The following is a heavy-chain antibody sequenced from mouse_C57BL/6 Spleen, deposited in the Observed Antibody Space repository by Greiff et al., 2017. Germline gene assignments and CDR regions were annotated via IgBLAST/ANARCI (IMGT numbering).Heavy chain of an antibody. Sequence: QVQLQQPGTELVKPGASVKLSCKASGYTFTSYWMHWVKQRPGQGLEWIGKINPSNGGTNYNEKFKSKATLTVDKSSSTAYMQLSSLTSEDSAVYYCARLPTSYYAMDYWGQGTSVTVSS. CDR1: GYTFTSYW. J-gene: IGHJ4*01. CDR3: ARLPTSYYAMDY. V-gene: IGHV1-53*01. D-gene: IGHD5-1*01. CDR2: INPSNGGT.